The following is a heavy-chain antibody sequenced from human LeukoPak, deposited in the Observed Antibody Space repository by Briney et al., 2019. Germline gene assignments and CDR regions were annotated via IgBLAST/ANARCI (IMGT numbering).Heavy chain of an antibody. Sequence: PGGSLRLSCAASGFTFSSYEMNWVRQAPGKGLEWVSYISSSGSTIYYADSVKGRFTISRDNAKNSLYLQMNSLRAEDTAVYYCARIRYYYDSSGYPHYYYYMDVWGKGTTVTISS. D-gene: IGHD3-22*01. CDR1: GFTFSSYE. J-gene: IGHJ6*03. V-gene: IGHV3-48*03. CDR2: ISSSGSTI. CDR3: ARIRYYYDSSGYPHYYYYMDV.